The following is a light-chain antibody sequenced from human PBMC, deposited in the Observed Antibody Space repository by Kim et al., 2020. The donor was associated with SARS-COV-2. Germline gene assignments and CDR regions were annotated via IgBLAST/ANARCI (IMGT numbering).Light chain of an antibody. CDR2: AAS. CDR3: QQTGRTLPLT. Sequence: SVGDRVTITCRASQSISKSLNWYQQKPGKAPELLIFAASSLQSGFPPRFSGSGSGTDFTLAISSLQPEDFATYYCQQTGRTLPLTFGGGTKVDIK. CDR1: QSISKS. J-gene: IGKJ4*01. V-gene: IGKV1-39*01.